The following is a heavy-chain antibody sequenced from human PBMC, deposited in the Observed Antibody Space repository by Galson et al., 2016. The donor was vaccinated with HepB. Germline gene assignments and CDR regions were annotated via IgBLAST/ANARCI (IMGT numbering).Heavy chain of an antibody. V-gene: IGHV4-59*11. CDR1: DESITTHY. D-gene: IGHD1-20*01. J-gene: IGHJ4*02. Sequence: SETLSLTCDVSDESITTHYWSWIRQSPGEGLEWLGYVHSSGNSKYNPSLTSRVPMSLDTSGSRFSLRLRSVTAADTAVYFCARGTRFSYKWSFDSWGQGALVTVSS. CDR3: ARGTRFSYKWSFDS. CDR2: VHSSGNS.